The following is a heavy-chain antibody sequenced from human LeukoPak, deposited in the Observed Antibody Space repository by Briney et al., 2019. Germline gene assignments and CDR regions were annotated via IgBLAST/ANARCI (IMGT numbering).Heavy chain of an antibody. V-gene: IGHV3-7*01. Sequence: GGSLTLSCTVSGFTFSSHWMTWVRQVPGKGLQWVANINQDGREKYYMDSMKGRLNISRDNTENSVFLQLTSLRPEDTGIYFCAKGRDYGDFWGQGTLVAVSS. J-gene: IGHJ4*02. CDR3: AKGRDYGDF. CDR2: INQDGREK. CDR1: GFTFSSHW.